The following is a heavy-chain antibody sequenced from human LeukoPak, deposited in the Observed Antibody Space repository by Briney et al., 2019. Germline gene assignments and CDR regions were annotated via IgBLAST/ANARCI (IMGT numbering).Heavy chain of an antibody. Sequence: SETLSLTCTVSGGSIRSYYWSWIRQPPGKELEWIGYIYYSGSTNYNPSLKSRVTISVDTSKNQFSLKLSSVTAADTAVYYCARHLPITFGGVIVTRSWFDPWGQGTLVTVSS. CDR3: ARHLPITFGGVIVTRSWFDP. CDR2: IYYSGST. CDR1: GGSIRSYY. V-gene: IGHV4-59*08. D-gene: IGHD3-16*02. J-gene: IGHJ5*02.